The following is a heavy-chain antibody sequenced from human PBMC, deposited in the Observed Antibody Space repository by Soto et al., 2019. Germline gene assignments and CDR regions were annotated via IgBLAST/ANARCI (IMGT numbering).Heavy chain of an antibody. J-gene: IGHJ4*02. Sequence: QVQLVQSGAEVKKPGASVKLSCRTSGYTFTHYYIHWVRQAPGQGLEWLGIINPASGSTNYAQDFQGIVTLTMDSSTNTGYMYLSGLRVEVTAIFYCARDIAAGDHWGQGTLVTVSS. D-gene: IGHD6-13*01. V-gene: IGHV1-46*01. CDR1: GYTFTHYY. CDR2: INPASGST. CDR3: ARDIAAGDH.